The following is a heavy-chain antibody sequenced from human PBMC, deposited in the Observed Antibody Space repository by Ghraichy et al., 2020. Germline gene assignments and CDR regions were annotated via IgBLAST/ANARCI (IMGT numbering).Heavy chain of an antibody. J-gene: IGHJ6*02. V-gene: IGHV4-59*01. CDR3: AGGLLVFGGWSYGLDV. Sequence: SETLSLTCPVSGGSISSYYWSWIRQPPGKGLEWIGYIYYSGSTNYNPSLKSRVTISVDTSKNQFSLKLSSVTAADTAVYYCAGGLLVFGGWSYGLDVWGQGTTVTVSS. D-gene: IGHD6-19*01. CDR1: GGSISSYY. CDR2: IYYSGST.